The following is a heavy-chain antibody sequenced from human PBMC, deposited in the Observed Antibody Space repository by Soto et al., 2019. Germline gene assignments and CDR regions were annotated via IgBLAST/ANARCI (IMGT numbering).Heavy chain of an antibody. J-gene: IGHJ6*02. CDR2: IYYSGST. V-gene: IGHV4-30-4*01. CDR1: GGSISSGGYY. Sequence: SETLSLTCTVAGGSISSGGYYWSWIRQPPGKGLEWIGYIYYSGSTYYNPSLKSRVTISVDTSKNQFSLKLSSVTAADTAVYYCAREVAHYGILTGYPEYGMDVWGQGTTVTVSS. D-gene: IGHD3-9*01. CDR3: AREVAHYGILTGYPEYGMDV.